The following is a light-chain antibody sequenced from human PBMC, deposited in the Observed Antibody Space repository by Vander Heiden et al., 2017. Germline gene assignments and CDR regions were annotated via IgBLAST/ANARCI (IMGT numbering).Light chain of an antibody. V-gene: IGLV3-25*03. CDR1: ALPKQY. CDR3: QSADSSGADVV. Sequence: SYELTQPPSASVSPGQTGRITCSGDALPKQYAFWYQQKPGQAPVLVMYKDSERSSGIPDRFSGSSSGTTVTLTISGVQAEDEADYYCQSADSSGADVVFGGGTKLTVL. CDR2: KDS. J-gene: IGLJ2*01.